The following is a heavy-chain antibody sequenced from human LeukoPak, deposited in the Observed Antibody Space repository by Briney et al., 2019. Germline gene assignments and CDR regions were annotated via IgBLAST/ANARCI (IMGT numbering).Heavy chain of an antibody. D-gene: IGHD5-18*01. Sequence: ASVKVSCQASGYTFTSYGISWARHAPGQGLEWKGWISAYNGNTNYAQKRQGRVTMTTDTSTSTAYMELRSLRSDDTAVYYCARDVPPYTAMESDYYYGMDVWGQGTTVTVSS. CDR2: ISAYNGNT. J-gene: IGHJ6*02. CDR1: GYTFTSYG. CDR3: ARDVPPYTAMESDYYYGMDV. V-gene: IGHV1-18*01.